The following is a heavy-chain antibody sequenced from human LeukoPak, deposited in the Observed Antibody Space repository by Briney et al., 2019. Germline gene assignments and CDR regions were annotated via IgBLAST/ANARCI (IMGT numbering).Heavy chain of an antibody. CDR3: ARGGGRLMNPFDP. CDR2: TIPIFGSA. Sequence: SVKVSCKASGGAFSGYAISWVRQAPGQGLEWMGGTIPIFGSASYAQKFQGRVTITADESTSTAYMELTSLRSEDTAVYYCARGGGRLMNPFDPWGQGTLVTVSS. CDR1: GGAFSGYA. V-gene: IGHV1-69*13. D-gene: IGHD1-14*01. J-gene: IGHJ5*02.